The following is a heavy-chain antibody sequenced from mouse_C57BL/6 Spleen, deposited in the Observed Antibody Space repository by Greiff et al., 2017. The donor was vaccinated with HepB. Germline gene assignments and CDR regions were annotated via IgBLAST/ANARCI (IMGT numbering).Heavy chain of an antibody. D-gene: IGHD1-1*01. J-gene: IGHJ2*01. CDR2: INPNNGGT. Sequence: EVQLQQSGPELVKPGASVKIPCKASGYTFTDYNMDWVKQSHGKSLEWIGDINPNNGGTIYNQKFKGKATFTVDKSSSTAYMGLRSRTSEETAVYDGARRDGSSYFDYWGQGTTLTVSS. CDR1: GYTFTDYN. CDR3: ARRDGSSYFDY. V-gene: IGHV1-18*01.